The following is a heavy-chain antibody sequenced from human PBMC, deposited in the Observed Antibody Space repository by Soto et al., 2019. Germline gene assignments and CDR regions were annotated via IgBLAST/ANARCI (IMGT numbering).Heavy chain of an antibody. D-gene: IGHD6-13*01. Sequence: GASVKVSCKASGYTFTGYYMHWVRQAPGQGLGWMGWINPNSGGTNYAQKFQGRVTMTRDTSISTAYMELSRLRSDDTAVYYCATAFPESSSWARDDAFDICGQGTMVTVS. CDR1: GYTFTGYY. J-gene: IGHJ3*02. CDR2: INPNSGGT. CDR3: ATAFPESSSWARDDAFDI. V-gene: IGHV1-2*02.